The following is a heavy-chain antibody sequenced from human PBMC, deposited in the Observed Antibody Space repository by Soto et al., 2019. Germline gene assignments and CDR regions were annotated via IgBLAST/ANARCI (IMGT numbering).Heavy chain of an antibody. Sequence: ASVKVSCKVPENTLTELTRDWLRQAPGKGLEWMGRSAPEEGEPIYPQKFQGRVSMTEDPSTDTAYMELTSLGSEDTAVYYCAIEVPRSNQFDHWGHGTMVTVS. CDR3: AIEVPRSNQFDH. V-gene: IGHV1-24*01. D-gene: IGHD6-13*01. J-gene: IGHJ4*03. CDR1: ENTLTELT. CDR2: SAPEEGEP.